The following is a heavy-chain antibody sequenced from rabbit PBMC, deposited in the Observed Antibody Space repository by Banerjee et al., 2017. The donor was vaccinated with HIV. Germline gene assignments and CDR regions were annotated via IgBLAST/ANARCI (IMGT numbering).Heavy chain of an antibody. V-gene: IGHV1S45*01. CDR3: ARNRGVGSSVSPYYFNL. J-gene: IGHJ4*01. D-gene: IGHD8-1*01. CDR2: IYGGSSGST. CDR1: GFSFSSGYY. Sequence: QEQLVESGGGLVQPEGSLTLTCTASGFSFSSGYYMSWVRQAPGKGLEWIACIYGGSSGSTYYASWAKGRFTISKTSSTTVTLQMTSLTAADTATYFCARNRGVGSSVSPYYFNLWGQGTLVTVS.